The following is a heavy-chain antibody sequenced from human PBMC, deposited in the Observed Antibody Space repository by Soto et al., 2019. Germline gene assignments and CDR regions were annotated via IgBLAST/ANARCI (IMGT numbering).Heavy chain of an antibody. D-gene: IGHD1-26*01. CDR3: AKSGPTNYFDY. V-gene: IGHV3-33*06. CDR2: IWNHGNTA. Sequence: LRLSCVASGVTLSYYGVHWVRQSPGKGLEWVALIWNHGNTAYHADSVKGRFTVSRDNSRNTVYLQMNSLRSDDTAVYYCAKSGPTNYFDYWGQGSLVTVSS. CDR1: GVTLSYYG. J-gene: IGHJ4*02.